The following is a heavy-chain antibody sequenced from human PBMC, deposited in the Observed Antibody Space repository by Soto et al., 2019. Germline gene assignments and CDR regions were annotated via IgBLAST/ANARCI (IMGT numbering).Heavy chain of an antibody. D-gene: IGHD3-10*01. J-gene: IGHJ5*02. CDR2: MRANSGDT. Sequence: QVQLVQPGAEVRKPGASVKVSCKASGDIFTNFDFNWVRQATGQGLEWIGWMRANSGDTGHDQKFQGRVRMTRDTSMSTAYMELSSLRAEDTAVYYCARYNYGQGFQAWGQGTLVFVSS. V-gene: IGHV1-8*01. CDR3: ARYNYGQGFQA. CDR1: GDIFTNFD.